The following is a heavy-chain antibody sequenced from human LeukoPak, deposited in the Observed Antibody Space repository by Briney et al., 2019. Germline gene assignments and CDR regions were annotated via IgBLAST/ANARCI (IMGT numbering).Heavy chain of an antibody. CDR1: GGSISGSY. D-gene: IGHD6-6*01. Sequence: PSETLSLTCTVSGGSISGSYWSWIRQPPGKGLEWIGYIFYTGDNNYNPSLKTRATVSMDTSKNQFSLKMTSVTAADTAVYYCARYTYARPFDFWGQGTLVTVSS. J-gene: IGHJ4*02. CDR2: IFYTGDN. V-gene: IGHV4-59*08. CDR3: ARYTYARPFDF.